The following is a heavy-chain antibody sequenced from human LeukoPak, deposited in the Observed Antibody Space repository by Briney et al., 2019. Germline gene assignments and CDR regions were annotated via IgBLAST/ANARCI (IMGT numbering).Heavy chain of an antibody. Sequence: GGSLRLSCTASGFTFSSYGMHWVRQAPGKGLEWVAVISYDGSNKYYADSVKGRFTISRANSKNTLYLQMNSLRAEDTAVYYCASPSGYDLSPFDYWGQGTLVTVSS. CDR3: ASPSGYDLSPFDY. J-gene: IGHJ4*02. CDR2: ISYDGSNK. CDR1: GFTFSSYG. V-gene: IGHV3-30*03. D-gene: IGHD5-12*01.